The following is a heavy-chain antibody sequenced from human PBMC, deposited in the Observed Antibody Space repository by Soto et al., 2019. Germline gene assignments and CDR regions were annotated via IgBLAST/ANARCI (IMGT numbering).Heavy chain of an antibody. D-gene: IGHD6-13*01. J-gene: IGHJ4*02. V-gene: IGHV1-46*01. CDR1: GYTFTSYY. CDR3: ATQAAAVFLLGNTPFDY. Sequence: XSVKVSCKASGYTFTSYYMHWVRQAPGQGLEWMGIINPSGGSTSYAQKFQGRVTMTRDTSTSTVYMELSSLRSEDTAVYYCATQAAAVFLLGNTPFDYWGQGTLVTVSS. CDR2: INPSGGST.